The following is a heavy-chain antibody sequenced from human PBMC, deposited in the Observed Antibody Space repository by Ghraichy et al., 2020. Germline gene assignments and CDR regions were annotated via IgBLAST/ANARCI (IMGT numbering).Heavy chain of an antibody. CDR2: IHTSGST. V-gene: IGHV4-4*09. CDR1: GVSLSTYY. Sequence: SETLSLTCAVSGVSLSTYYWSWIRQPPGKGLEWIGYIHTSGSTNYNPSLKSRVTISVDTSKNRFFLRLTSVTAADTAVYYCARPSTPGYAMGVWAKGPRSPSP. J-gene: IGHJ6*02. CDR3: ARPSTPGYAMGV.